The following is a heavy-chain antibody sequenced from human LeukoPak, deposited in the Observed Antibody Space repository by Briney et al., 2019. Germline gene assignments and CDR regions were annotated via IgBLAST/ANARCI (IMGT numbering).Heavy chain of an antibody. V-gene: IGHV4-59*12. CDR2: ISYSGTT. D-gene: IGHD6-19*01. CDR3: ANWGAWRNSSGWYVIDY. CDR1: GGSISSYY. J-gene: IGHJ4*02. Sequence: PSETLSLTCTVSGGSISSYYWNWIRQPPGKGLEWIGYISYSGTTNYNPSLKSRVTISVDTSKKQFSLQLNSVTPEDTAVYYCANWGAWRNSSGWYVIDYWGQGTLVNVSS.